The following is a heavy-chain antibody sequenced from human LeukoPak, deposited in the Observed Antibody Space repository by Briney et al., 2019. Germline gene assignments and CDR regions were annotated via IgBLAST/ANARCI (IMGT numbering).Heavy chain of an antibody. CDR1: GSTLSNYY. D-gene: IGHD3-10*01. V-gene: IGHV1-46*01. CDR2: INTSGGST. CDR3: ARDYGEGYDY. J-gene: IGHJ4*02. Sequence: ASVKVSCKASGSTLSNYYMHWVRQAPGQGLEWMGIINTSGGSTSYAQKFQGRVTMTRDTSTSTVYMELSSLRSEATAVHYCARDYGEGYDYWGQATLVTVSA.